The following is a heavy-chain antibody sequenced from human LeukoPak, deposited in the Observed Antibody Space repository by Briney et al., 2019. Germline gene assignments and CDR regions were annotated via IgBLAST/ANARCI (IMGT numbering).Heavy chain of an antibody. J-gene: IGHJ4*02. Sequence: GGSLGLSCAASGFTFSSYWMSWVRQAPGKGLEWVANIKQDGSEKYYVDSVKGRFTISRDNAKNSLYLQMNSLRAEDTAVYYCAKDGITIFGVVPYYFDYWGQGTLVTVSS. CDR2: IKQDGSEK. CDR1: GFTFSSYW. D-gene: IGHD3-3*01. V-gene: IGHV3-7*01. CDR3: AKDGITIFGVVPYYFDY.